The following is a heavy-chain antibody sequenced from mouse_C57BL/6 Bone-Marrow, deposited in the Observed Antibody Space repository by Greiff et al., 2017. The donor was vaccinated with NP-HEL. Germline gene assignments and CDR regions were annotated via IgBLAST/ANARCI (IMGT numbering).Heavy chain of an antibody. V-gene: IGHV5-12*01. CDR2: ISNGGGST. D-gene: IGHD3-1*01. J-gene: IGHJ4*01. Sequence: EVKVVESGGGLVQPGGSLKLSCAASGFTFSDYYMYWVRQTPEKRLEWVAYISNGGGSTYYPDTVKGRFTISRDNAKNPLYLQMSRLKSEDTAMYYCARHEPATSGAMDYWGQGTSVTVSS. CDR1: GFTFSDYY. CDR3: ARHEPATSGAMDY.